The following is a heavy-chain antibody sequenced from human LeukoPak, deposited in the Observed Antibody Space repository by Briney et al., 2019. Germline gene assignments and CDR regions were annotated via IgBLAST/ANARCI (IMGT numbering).Heavy chain of an antibody. CDR2: IIPIFGTA. D-gene: IGHD3-22*01. V-gene: IGHV1-69*05. J-gene: IGHJ4*02. Sequence: GSSVKVSCKASGGTFSSYAISWVRQAPGQGLAWMGGIIPIFGTANYAQKFQGRVTITTDESTSTAYMELGSLRSDDTAVYYCARNLRNYYDSSGPGDYWGQGTLATVSS. CDR3: ARNLRNYYDSSGPGDY. CDR1: GGTFSSYA.